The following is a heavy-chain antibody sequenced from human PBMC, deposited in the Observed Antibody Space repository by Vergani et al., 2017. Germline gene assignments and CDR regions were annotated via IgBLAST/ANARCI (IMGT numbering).Heavy chain of an antibody. Sequence: QVQLQQWGAGLLKPSETLSLTCAVSGDSISSNNCWTWVRQPPGKGLEWIGEICHTEDTKYSPSLKSRVTVSVDESRSLFSLRLNSVTAADTAVYYCATIGYRRWGYYFDYWGQGILVTVS. CDR2: ICHTEDT. CDR3: ATIGYRRWGYYFDY. V-gene: IGHV4-4*02. CDR1: GDSISSNNC. D-gene: IGHD2-2*02. J-gene: IGHJ4*02.